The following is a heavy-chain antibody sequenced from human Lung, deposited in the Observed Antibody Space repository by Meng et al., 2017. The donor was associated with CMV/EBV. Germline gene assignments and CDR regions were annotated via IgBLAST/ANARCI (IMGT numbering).Heavy chain of an antibody. CDR2: IWSDGGDK. J-gene: IGHJ6*01. CDR3: AKDSYVVSTKTVDYYYSMEV. D-gene: IGHD3-10*02. CDR1: RFNIRNYA. Sequence: SCTASRFNIRNYAMHWVRQAPGKGLEWVAVIWSDGGDKYYADSVEGRFTISRDNSKNTLYLQMNSLRAEDTAVYYCAKDSYVVSTKTVDYYYSMEVWXQGTXVNGSS. V-gene: IGHV3-33*06.